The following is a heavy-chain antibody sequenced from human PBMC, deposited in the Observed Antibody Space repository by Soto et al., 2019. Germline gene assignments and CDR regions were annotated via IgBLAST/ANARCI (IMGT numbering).Heavy chain of an antibody. V-gene: IGHV3-30*03. CDR1: GFTFSNYG. D-gene: IGHD6-19*01. Sequence: QVRLVESGGGVVQPGRTLRLSCAASGFTFSNYGMHWVRQAPGKGLEWVAVISYDGSNKYYADSVKGRFTISRDNSKNTLYLQMNSLRAEDTAVYYCGGGWYYFDYWGQGTLVTVSS. J-gene: IGHJ4*02. CDR3: GGGWYYFDY. CDR2: ISYDGSNK.